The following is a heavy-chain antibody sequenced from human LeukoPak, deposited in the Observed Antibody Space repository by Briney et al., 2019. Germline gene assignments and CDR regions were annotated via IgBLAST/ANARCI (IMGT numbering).Heavy chain of an antibody. D-gene: IGHD3-3*01. V-gene: IGHV5-51*01. CDR1: GYSFTSYW. J-gene: IGHJ6*03. CDR2: IYPGDSDT. CDR3: ARTEWYPYYYYMDV. Sequence: GESLKISCKGSGYSFTSYWIGWVRQMPGKGMEWMGIIYPGDSDTRYSPSFQGQVTISADKSISTAYLQWRSLKASDTAMYYCARTEWYPYYYYMDVWGKGTTVAVSS.